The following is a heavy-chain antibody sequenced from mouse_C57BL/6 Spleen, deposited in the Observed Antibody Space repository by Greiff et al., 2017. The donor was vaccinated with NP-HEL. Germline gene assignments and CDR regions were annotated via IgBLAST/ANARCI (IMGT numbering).Heavy chain of an antibody. CDR2: IRSKSNNYAT. V-gene: IGHV10-1*01. Sequence: VQLQESGGGLVQPKGSLKLSCAASGFSFNTYAMNWVRQAPGKGLEWVARIRSKSNNYATYYADSVKDRFTISRDDSESMLYLQMNNLKTEDTAMYYCVRDHDGNYYFDYWGQGTTLTVSS. CDR3: VRDHDGNYYFDY. J-gene: IGHJ2*01. CDR1: GFSFNTYA. D-gene: IGHD2-1*01.